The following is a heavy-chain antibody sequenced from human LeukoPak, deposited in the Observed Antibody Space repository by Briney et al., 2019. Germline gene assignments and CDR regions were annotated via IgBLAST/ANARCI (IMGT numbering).Heavy chain of an antibody. CDR3: ARGVTQTGYAPDY. Sequence: PGGSLRLSCAASGFTISDRHMNWVRQAPGMGLEWVSVIHTAGRTYYADPVKGRFTISRDNSKNTVYLQMQSLRADDTAVYYCARGVTQTGYAPDYWGQGTLVTVSS. D-gene: IGHD2-2*01. J-gene: IGHJ4*02. V-gene: IGHV3-53*01. CDR2: IHTAGRT. CDR1: GFTISDRH.